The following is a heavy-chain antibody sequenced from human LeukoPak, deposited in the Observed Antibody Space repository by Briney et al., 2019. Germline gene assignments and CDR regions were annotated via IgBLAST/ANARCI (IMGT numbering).Heavy chain of an antibody. CDR1: GGSISSYY. J-gene: IGHJ6*02. CDR3: ARDLGFGYYYYYGMDV. Sequence: SETLSLTCTVSGGSISSYYWSWIRQPAGKGLEWIGRIYTSGSTNYNPSLKSRVTMSVDTSKNQFSLKLSSVTAADTAVYYCARDLGFGYYYYYGMDVWGQGTTVTVSS. D-gene: IGHD3-16*01. CDR2: IYTSGST. V-gene: IGHV4-4*07.